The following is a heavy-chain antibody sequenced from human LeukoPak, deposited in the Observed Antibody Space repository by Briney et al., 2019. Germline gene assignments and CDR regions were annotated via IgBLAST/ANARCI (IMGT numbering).Heavy chain of an antibody. Sequence: SETLSLTCTVSGGSISSSSYYWSWIRQPPGKGLEWIGSIYYSGSTYYNPSLESRVTISVDTSKNQFSLKLSSVTAADTAVYYCAWYDGYSGYDSLDYWGQGTLVTVSS. CDR2: IYYSGST. J-gene: IGHJ4*02. V-gene: IGHV4-39*01. D-gene: IGHD5-12*01. CDR1: GGSISSSSYY. CDR3: AWYDGYSGYDSLDY.